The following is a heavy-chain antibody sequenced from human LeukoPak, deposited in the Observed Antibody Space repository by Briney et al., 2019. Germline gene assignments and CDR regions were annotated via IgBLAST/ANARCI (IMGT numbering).Heavy chain of an antibody. CDR3: AKVAAALSSGSYALDY. J-gene: IGHJ4*02. CDR2: ISWDGDTV. D-gene: IGHD1-26*01. CDR1: GFTFNDFA. Sequence: GRSLRLSCVASGFTFNDFAMHWVRQAPGKGLEWFSRISWDGDTVDYADSVKGRFTISRDNSKDTLYLQMNSLRAEDTAVYYCAKVAAALSSGSYALDYWAQGTRVSVSS. V-gene: IGHV3-9*01.